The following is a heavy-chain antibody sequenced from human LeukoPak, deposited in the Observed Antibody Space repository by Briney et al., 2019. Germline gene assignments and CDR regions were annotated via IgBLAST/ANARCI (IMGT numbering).Heavy chain of an antibody. CDR3: VSRLVPGLS. J-gene: IGHJ4*02. D-gene: IGHD3-16*01. Sequence: PGGSLRLSCAASGFTFSECWMTWVRQAPGKGLEWVANIKGDGSQTHYVDSVKGRFTISRDNAKNAVYLQMNSLRADDTAVYYCVSRLVPGLSWGQGILVIVSS. V-gene: IGHV3-7*01. CDR2: IKGDGSQT. CDR1: GFTFSECW.